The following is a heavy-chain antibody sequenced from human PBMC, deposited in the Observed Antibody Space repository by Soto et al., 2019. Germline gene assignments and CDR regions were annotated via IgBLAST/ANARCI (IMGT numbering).Heavy chain of an antibody. J-gene: IGHJ4*02. CDR3: AKPGIAAALLYYFDY. V-gene: IGHV3-23*01. Sequence: ILSCAASGFTFSSYAMSWFRQAPGKGLEWVSAISGSGGSTYYADSVKGRFTISRDNSKNTLYLQMNSLRAEDTAVYYCAKPGIAAALLYYFDYWGQGTPVTVSS. CDR2: ISGSGGST. CDR1: GFTFSSYA. D-gene: IGHD6-13*01.